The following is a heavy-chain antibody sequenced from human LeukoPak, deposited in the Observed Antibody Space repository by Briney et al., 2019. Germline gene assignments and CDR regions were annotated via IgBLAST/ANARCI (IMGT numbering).Heavy chain of an antibody. J-gene: IGHJ4*02. Sequence: ASVKVSCKASGYTFMKYGISWVRQAPGQGLEWMGWISINNESTYYVQKFQGRVTMTTDTSTSTAYMELRSLRSDDMAVYYCARVDILTGYYFFDYWGQGTLVTVSS. V-gene: IGHV1-18*03. D-gene: IGHD3-9*01. CDR3: ARVDILTGYYFFDY. CDR1: GYTFMKYG. CDR2: ISINNEST.